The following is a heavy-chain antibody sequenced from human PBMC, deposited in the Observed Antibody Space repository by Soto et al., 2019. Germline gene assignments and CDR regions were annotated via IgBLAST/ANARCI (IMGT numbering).Heavy chain of an antibody. CDR3: ARHSPGRTPANY. CDR1: GGSISSSSYY. Sequence: QLQLQESGPGLVKPSETLSLTCTVSGGSISSSSYYWGWIRQPPGKGLEWIGSIYDSGSTYYNPTLKRRVTISVDTSKNQFSLKLSSVTAADTAVYYCARHSPGRTPANYWGQGTLVTVSS. D-gene: IGHD6-25*01. CDR2: IYDSGST. V-gene: IGHV4-39*01. J-gene: IGHJ4*02.